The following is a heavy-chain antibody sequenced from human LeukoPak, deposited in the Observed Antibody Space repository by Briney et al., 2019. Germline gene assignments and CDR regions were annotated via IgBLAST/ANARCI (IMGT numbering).Heavy chain of an antibody. J-gene: IGHJ4*02. V-gene: IGHV3-30*02. D-gene: IGHD6-13*01. CDR1: GFTFSSYG. CDR3: AKTAAGTEKDFDY. CDR2: IRYDGSNK. Sequence: HPGGSLTLSCAASGFTFSSYGMHWVRQAPGKGLEWVAFIRYDGSNKYYADSVKGRFTISRDNSKNTLYLQMNSLRAEDTAVYYCAKTAAGTEKDFDYWGQGTLVTVSS.